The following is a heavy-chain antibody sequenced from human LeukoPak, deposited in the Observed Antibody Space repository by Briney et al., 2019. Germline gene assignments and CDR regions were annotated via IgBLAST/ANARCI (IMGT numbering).Heavy chain of an antibody. J-gene: IGHJ6*04. CDR2: IKYDGSDQ. V-gene: IGHV3-7*01. Sequence: GGSLRLSCAASGFSFTNYWMSCVRQAPGKGLECVANIKYDGSDQYYVDSVKGRFTISRDNAKNSLYLQMNSLRVEDTAVYYCARGRSVDVWAKGTPVTVSS. CDR3: ARGRSVDV. CDR1: GFSFTNYW. D-gene: IGHD2-15*01.